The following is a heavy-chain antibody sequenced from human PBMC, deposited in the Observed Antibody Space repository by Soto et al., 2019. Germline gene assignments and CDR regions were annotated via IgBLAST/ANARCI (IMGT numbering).Heavy chain of an antibody. CDR1: EFTFSGYE. CDR3: VRFGGAAAGPGDY. CDR2: ISSNGITI. D-gene: IGHD6-13*01. J-gene: IGHJ4*02. V-gene: IGHV3-48*03. Sequence: GGSLRLSCVASEFTFSGYEMNWVRQAPGKGLEWVSYISSNGITIYYTDSVKGRFTISRDNGKKSLYLQMNSLRAEDTAIYYCVRFGGAAAGPGDYWGQGTRVTVS.